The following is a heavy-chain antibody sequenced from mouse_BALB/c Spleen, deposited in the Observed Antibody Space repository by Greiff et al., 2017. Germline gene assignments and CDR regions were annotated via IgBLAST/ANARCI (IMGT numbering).Heavy chain of an antibody. CDR2: ISSGGSYT. V-gene: IGHV5-6*01. CDR1: GFTFSSYG. D-gene: IGHD2-2*01. Sequence: EVKVVESGGDLVKPGGSLKLSCAASGFTFSSYGMSWVRQTPDKRLEWVATISSGGSYTYYPDSVKGRFTISRDNAKNTLYLQMSSLKSEDTAMYYCARHLLWLRRYYFDYWGQGTTLIVSS. J-gene: IGHJ2*01. CDR3: ARHLLWLRRYYFDY.